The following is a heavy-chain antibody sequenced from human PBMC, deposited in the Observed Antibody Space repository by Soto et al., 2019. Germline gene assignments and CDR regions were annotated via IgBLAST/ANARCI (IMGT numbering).Heavy chain of an antibody. Sequence: DVQLLESGGHLVQPGGSLRLSCAASGFTFSSYAMSWVRQAPGKGLEWVSSVSAGGDMTYYSDSVNGRFTISRDNSNNALFLQMNRLRIEDTALYYCARGDRGGSGSPASYYYSGLDVWGQGTTVTVS. CDR2: VSAGGDMT. V-gene: IGHV3-23*01. CDR3: ARGDRGGSGSPASYYYSGLDV. CDR1: GFTFSSYA. J-gene: IGHJ6*02. D-gene: IGHD3-10*01.